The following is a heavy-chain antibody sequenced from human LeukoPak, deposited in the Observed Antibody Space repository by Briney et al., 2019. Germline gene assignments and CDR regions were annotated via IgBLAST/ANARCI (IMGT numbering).Heavy chain of an antibody. V-gene: IGHV3-30*18. Sequence: GGSLRLSCAASGFTFSSYGMHWVRQAPGKGLEWVAVISYDGSNKYCADSVKGRFTISRDNSKNTLYLQMNSLRAEDTAVYYCAKAPKRWLQLEGYWGQGTLVTVSS. CDR1: GFTFSSYG. CDR3: AKAPKRWLQLEGY. CDR2: ISYDGSNK. J-gene: IGHJ4*02. D-gene: IGHD5-24*01.